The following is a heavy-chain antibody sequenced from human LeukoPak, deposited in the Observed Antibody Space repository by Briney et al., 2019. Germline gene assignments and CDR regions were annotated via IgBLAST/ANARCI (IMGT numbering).Heavy chain of an antibody. J-gene: IGHJ5*02. Sequence: PGGSLRLSCAASGFTINTNYMSLVRQAPGKGLEWVSGIYTGNSTIYADSVRGRFTISRDNSKNTFYLQMNSLRAEDTAVYYCVGYHSESPAPWGLGTLVTVSS. V-gene: IGHV3-53*01. D-gene: IGHD3-10*01. CDR2: IYTGNST. CDR1: GFTINTNY. CDR3: VGYHSESPAP.